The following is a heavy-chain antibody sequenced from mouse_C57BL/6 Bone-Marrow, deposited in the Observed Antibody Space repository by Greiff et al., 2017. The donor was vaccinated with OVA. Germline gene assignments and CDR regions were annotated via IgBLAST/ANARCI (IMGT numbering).Heavy chain of an antibody. CDR1: GYTFTSSW. Sequence: QVQQQQPGAELVKPGASVKLSCKASGYTFTSSWMQWVKQRPGQGLGGMGEFDPSDSYTNYNQKFKGKATLTVDTSSSTAYMQLSSLTSEDSAVYYCARAYGSSYVNYWGQGTTLTVSS. CDR2: FDPSDSYT. CDR3: ARAYGSSYVNY. D-gene: IGHD1-1*01. V-gene: IGHV1-50*01. J-gene: IGHJ2*01.